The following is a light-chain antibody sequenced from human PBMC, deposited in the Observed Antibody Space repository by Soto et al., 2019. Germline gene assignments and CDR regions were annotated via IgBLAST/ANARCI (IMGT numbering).Light chain of an antibody. CDR3: QQYGNSSSPRYS. J-gene: IGKJ2*03. V-gene: IGKV3-20*01. Sequence: EIVLTQSPGTLSLSPGERVTLSCRASQSVTSNYLAWYQQKPGQAPRLLIYATSSRATGIPDRFRRSGSGTDITLTISRLKPEDFAVYDCQQYGNSSSPRYSFGQGTKLEIK. CDR2: ATS. CDR1: QSVTSNY.